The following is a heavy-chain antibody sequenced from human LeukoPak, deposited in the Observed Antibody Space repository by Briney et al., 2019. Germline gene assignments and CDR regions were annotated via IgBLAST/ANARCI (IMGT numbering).Heavy chain of an antibody. V-gene: IGHV3-30*18. D-gene: IGHD3-16*02. Sequence: GGSLRLSYAASGFTFSSYGMHWVRQAPGKGLEWVAIISDEGSNKNYADSVKGRFTISRDNSKNTLYLQMNSLRAEDTAVYYCAKEVLITFGGVIVIGGMDVWGQGTTVTVSS. CDR2: ISDEGSNK. CDR1: GFTFSSYG. J-gene: IGHJ6*02. CDR3: AKEVLITFGGVIVIGGMDV.